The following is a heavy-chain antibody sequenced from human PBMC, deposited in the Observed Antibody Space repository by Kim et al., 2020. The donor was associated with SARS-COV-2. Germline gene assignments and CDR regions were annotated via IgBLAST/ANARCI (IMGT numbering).Heavy chain of an antibody. CDR2: INHSGST. D-gene: IGHD3-10*01. Sequence: SETLSLTCAVYGGSFSGYYWSWIRQPPGKGLEWIGEINHSGSTNYNPSLKSRVTISVDTSKNQFSLKLSSVTAADTAVYYCAREITMVRGVINQVPWGQGTLVTVSS. V-gene: IGHV4-34*01. CDR1: GGSFSGYY. CDR3: AREITMVRGVINQVP. J-gene: IGHJ5*02.